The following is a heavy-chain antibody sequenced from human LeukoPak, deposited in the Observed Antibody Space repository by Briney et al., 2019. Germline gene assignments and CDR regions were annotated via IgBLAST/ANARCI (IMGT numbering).Heavy chain of an antibody. CDR2: ISYDGSNK. D-gene: IGHD2-2*01. Sequence: PGRSLRLSCAASGFTFSSYGLHWVRQAPGKGLEWVAVISYDGSNKYYADSVKGRFTISRDNSKNTLYLQMNSLRAEDTAVYYCAKLVVPAAIEYYYGMDVWGQGTTVTVSS. J-gene: IGHJ6*02. CDR3: AKLVVPAAIEYYYGMDV. V-gene: IGHV3-30*18. CDR1: GFTFSSYG.